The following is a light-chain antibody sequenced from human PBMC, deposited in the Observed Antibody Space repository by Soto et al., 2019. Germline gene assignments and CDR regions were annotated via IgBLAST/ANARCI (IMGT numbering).Light chain of an antibody. CDR1: QGITNH. CDR3: QQYKTYPIT. Sequence: DIQMTQSPSSLSASVGDRVTITCRASQGITNHLVWIQQKPGKAPRPLLYAASNLHSGVPSKFSGSGSGTDFTLSISSLQPEDFANYYCQQYKTYPITFGQGTRVEIK. CDR2: AAS. J-gene: IGKJ5*01. V-gene: IGKV1-16*02.